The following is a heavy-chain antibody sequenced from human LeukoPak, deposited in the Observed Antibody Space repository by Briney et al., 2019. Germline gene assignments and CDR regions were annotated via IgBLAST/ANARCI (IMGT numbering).Heavy chain of an antibody. V-gene: IGHV1-18*01. Sequence: ASVKVSCKASGYTFTSYGISWVRQAPGQGLEWMGWISAYNGNTNYAQKLQGRVTMTTDTSTSTAYMELRSLRSDDTAVYYCASLYYYDSSGYYSPDDAFDIWGQGTMVTVSS. CDR2: ISAYNGNT. CDR1: GYTFTSYG. CDR3: ASLYYYDSSGYYSPDDAFDI. D-gene: IGHD3-22*01. J-gene: IGHJ3*02.